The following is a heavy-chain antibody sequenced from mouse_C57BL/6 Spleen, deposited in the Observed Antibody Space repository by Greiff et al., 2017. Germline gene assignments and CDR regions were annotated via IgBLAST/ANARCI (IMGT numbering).Heavy chain of an antibody. D-gene: IGHD1-1*01. Sequence: EVKVVESGGGLEKPGGSLKLSCAASGFTFSSYAMSWVRQTPEKRLEWVATISDGGSYTYYPDNVKGRFTISRDNAKNNLYLQMSHLKSEDTAMYYCARVYGSGGFAYWGQGTLVTVSA. J-gene: IGHJ3*01. V-gene: IGHV5-4*03. CDR3: ARVYGSGGFAY. CDR2: ISDGGSYT. CDR1: GFTFSSYA.